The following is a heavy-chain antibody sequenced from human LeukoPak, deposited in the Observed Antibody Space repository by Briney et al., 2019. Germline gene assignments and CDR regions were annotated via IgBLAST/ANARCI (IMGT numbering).Heavy chain of an antibody. J-gene: IGHJ4*02. Sequence: PGGSLRLSCAASGFTFSSYAMSWVRQAPGKGLEWVSVISDSGGSTYYADSVKGRFTISRDNSKNTLYLQINSLRAEDTGVYYCAKDLNTGYDSSGYFDYWGQGTLVTVSS. CDR3: AKDLNTGYDSSGYFDY. D-gene: IGHD3-22*01. CDR2: ISDSGGST. V-gene: IGHV3-23*01. CDR1: GFTFSSYA.